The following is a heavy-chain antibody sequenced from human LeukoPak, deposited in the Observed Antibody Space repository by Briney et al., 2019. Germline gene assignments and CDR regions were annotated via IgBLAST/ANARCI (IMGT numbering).Heavy chain of an antibody. D-gene: IGHD2-2*01. CDR1: GFTFSSYS. Sequence: GGSLRLSCAASGFTFSSYSMNWVRQAPGKGLEWVSYISSSSSTIYYADSVEGRFTISRDNAKNSLYLQMNSLRAEDTAVYYRARDWDCSSTSCPGDYWGQGTLVTVSS. CDR3: ARDWDCSSTSCPGDY. J-gene: IGHJ4*02. V-gene: IGHV3-48*01. CDR2: ISSSSSTI.